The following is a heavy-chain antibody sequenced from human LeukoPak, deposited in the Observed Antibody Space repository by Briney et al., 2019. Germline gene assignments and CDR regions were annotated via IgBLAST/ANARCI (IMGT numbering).Heavy chain of an antibody. CDR3: AKDRSSSWSFDY. CDR2: ISYDGSNK. CDR1: GFTFSSYG. J-gene: IGHJ4*02. D-gene: IGHD6-13*01. V-gene: IGHV3-30*18. Sequence: GGSLRLSCAASGFTFSSYGMHWVRQAPGKGPEWVAVISYDGSNKYCADSVKGRFTISRDDSKNTLYLQMNSLRAEDTAVYYCAKDRSSSWSFDYWGQGTLVTVSS.